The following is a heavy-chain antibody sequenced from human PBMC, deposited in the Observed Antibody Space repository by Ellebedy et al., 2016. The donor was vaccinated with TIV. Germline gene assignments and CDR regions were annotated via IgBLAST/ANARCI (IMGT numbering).Heavy chain of an antibody. J-gene: IGHJ4*02. CDR2: VYYSGST. Sequence: SETLSLTCSVSGGSIRGYYWSWIRQPPGQGLEWIGSVYYSGSTNYNPSLKSRVTISVDTSKNQFSLNLRSVTVADTAFYYCARHRRSSSEPSGYYPRLQYWGQGPLVTVSS. D-gene: IGHD3-3*01. CDR3: ARHRRSSSEPSGYYPRLQY. CDR1: GGSIRGYY. V-gene: IGHV4-59*08.